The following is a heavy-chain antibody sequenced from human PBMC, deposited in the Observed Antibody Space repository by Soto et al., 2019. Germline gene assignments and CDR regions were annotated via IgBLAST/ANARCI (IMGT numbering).Heavy chain of an antibody. CDR1: GGTFSSYA. CDR3: ARRGLIVLVPAAMPRENYYYYGMDV. J-gene: IGHJ6*02. Sequence: ASVKVSCKASGGTFSSYAISWVRQAPGQGLEWMGGIIPIFGTANYAQKFQGRVTITADESTSTAYMELSSLRSEDTAVYYCARRGLIVLVPAAMPRENYYYYGMDVWGQGTTVTVSS. V-gene: IGHV1-69*13. D-gene: IGHD2-2*01. CDR2: IIPIFGTA.